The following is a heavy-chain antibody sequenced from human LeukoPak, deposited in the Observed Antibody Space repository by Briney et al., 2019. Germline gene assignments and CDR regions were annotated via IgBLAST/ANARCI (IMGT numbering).Heavy chain of an antibody. D-gene: IGHD5-18*01. CDR3: ARAIHTAMVTGYYYGMDV. Sequence: GGSLRLSCAASGFTFSSYGMHWVRQAPGKGLEWVAVIWYDGSNKYYADSVKGRFTISRDNSKNTLYLQMNSLRAEDTAVYYCARAIHTAMVTGYYYGMDVWGQGNTVTVSS. CDR1: GFTFSSYG. J-gene: IGHJ6*01. CDR2: IWYDGSNK. V-gene: IGHV3-33*01.